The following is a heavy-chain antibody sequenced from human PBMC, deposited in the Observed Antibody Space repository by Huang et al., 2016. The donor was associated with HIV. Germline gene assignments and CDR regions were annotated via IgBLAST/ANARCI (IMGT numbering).Heavy chain of an antibody. Sequence: QVQLVQSGAEVKKPGASVKVSCKASHYTFNTFGISWVRQAPGKGLEWMGWISVYNGDRDYAQMFQGRGTMTTDISASTAYMELRNLTSDDTAVYYCARAHIVALTALFDYWGQGTLVTVSS. D-gene: IGHD2-21*02. CDR2: ISVYNGDR. CDR3: ARAHIVALTALFDY. CDR1: HYTFNTFG. V-gene: IGHV1-18*04. J-gene: IGHJ4*02.